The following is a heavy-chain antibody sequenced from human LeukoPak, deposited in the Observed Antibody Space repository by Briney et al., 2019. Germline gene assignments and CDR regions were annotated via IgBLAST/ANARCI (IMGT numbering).Heavy chain of an antibody. J-gene: IGHJ4*02. D-gene: IGHD1-26*01. CDR1: GASVGSAGYH. CDR2: VYYVSST. V-gene: IGHV4-61*08. Sequence: SETLSLTCSVSGASVGSAGYHWSWIRQPPGGGVEWVGYVYYVSSTNYNPSLKSRVTMSVDPSRNQFSLKLNSVTAADTAVYYCARTQSQSGSYRYYYGYWGQGTPVTVSS. CDR3: ARTQSQSGSYRYYYGY.